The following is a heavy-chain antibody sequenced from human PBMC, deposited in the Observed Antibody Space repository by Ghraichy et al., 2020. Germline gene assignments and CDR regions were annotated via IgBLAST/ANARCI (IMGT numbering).Heavy chain of an antibody. J-gene: IGHJ2*01. CDR2: ISYDGSNK. D-gene: IGHD3-22*01. CDR1: GFTFSSYA. CDR3: ARKTMIVVVTKDWYFDL. Sequence: LSLTCAASGFTFSSYAMHWVRQAPGKGLEWVAVISYDGSNKYYADSVKGRFTISRDNSKNTLYLQMNSLRAEDTAVYYCARKTMIVVVTKDWYFDLWGRGTLVTVSS. V-gene: IGHV3-30*04.